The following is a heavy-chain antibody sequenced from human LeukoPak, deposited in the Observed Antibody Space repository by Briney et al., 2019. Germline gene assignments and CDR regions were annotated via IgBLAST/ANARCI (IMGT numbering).Heavy chain of an antibody. D-gene: IGHD2-15*01. CDR3: ARRGAYCSGGSCYLVKAPFDY. Sequence: PSETLSLTCAVYGGSFSGYYWSWIRQPPGKGLEWIGEINHSGSTNYNPSLKSRVTISVDTSKNQFSLKLSSVTAADTAVYYCARRGAYCSGGSCYLVKAPFDYWGQGTLVTVSS. J-gene: IGHJ4*02. CDR2: INHSGST. V-gene: IGHV4-34*01. CDR1: GGSFSGYY.